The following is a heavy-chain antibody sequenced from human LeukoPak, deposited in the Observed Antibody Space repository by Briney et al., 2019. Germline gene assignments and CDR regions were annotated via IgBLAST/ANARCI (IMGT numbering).Heavy chain of an antibody. CDR1: GFTFDMYT. CDR2: ISGSGGTT. Sequence: PGGSLRLSCAASGFTFDMYTMNWVRQAPGKGLEWVSGISGSGGTTYYADSVKGRFTISRDNSKNTLYLQMNSLRGEDTAVYYCAKGHDISAYYVVAHWGQGTLVTVSS. CDR3: AKGHDISAYYVVAH. J-gene: IGHJ4*02. V-gene: IGHV3-23*01. D-gene: IGHD3-22*01.